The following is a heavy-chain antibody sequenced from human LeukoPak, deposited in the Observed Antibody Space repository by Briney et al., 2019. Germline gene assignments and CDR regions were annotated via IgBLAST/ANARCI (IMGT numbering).Heavy chain of an antibody. D-gene: IGHD1-1*01. CDR2: IYHSGST. CDR3: ARTGNWNPYYYYYYMDV. Sequence: SETLSLTCTVSGGSISTYYWSWIRQPPGKGLEWIGSIYHSGSTYYNPSLKSRVTISVDTSKNQFSLKLSSVTAADTAVYYCARTGNWNPYYYYYYMDVWGKGTTVTVSS. CDR1: GGSISTYY. V-gene: IGHV4-59*08. J-gene: IGHJ6*03.